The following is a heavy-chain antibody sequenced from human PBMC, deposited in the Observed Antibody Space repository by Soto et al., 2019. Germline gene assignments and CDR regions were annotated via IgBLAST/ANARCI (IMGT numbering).Heavy chain of an antibody. D-gene: IGHD3-10*01. CDR2: IKQDGSEK. CDR3: AFGPSPRRGVRGVMTFDY. J-gene: IGHJ4*02. CDR1: GFTFSSYW. Sequence: GGSLRLSCAASGFTFSSYWMSWVRQAPGKGLEWVANIKQDGSEKYYVDSVKGRFTISRDNAKNSLYLQMNSLRAEDTAVYYCAFGPSPRRGVRGVMTFDYWGQGTLVTV. V-gene: IGHV3-7*03.